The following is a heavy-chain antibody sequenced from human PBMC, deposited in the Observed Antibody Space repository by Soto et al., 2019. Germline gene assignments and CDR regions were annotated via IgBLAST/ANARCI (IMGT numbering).Heavy chain of an antibody. CDR1: GFTFSSNS. CDR3: ARDRTATTYYYGMDV. J-gene: IGHJ6*02. CDR2: ISSRSSYI. V-gene: IGHV3-21*01. D-gene: IGHD2-21*02. Sequence: EVQLVESGGGLVKPGGSLRLSCAASGFTFSSNSMNWVRQAPGKGLEWVSSISSRSSYIYYADSGTGRFTISRDNAKNSLYLQMNSLRAEDTAVYYCARDRTATTYYYGMDVWGQGTTVTVSS.